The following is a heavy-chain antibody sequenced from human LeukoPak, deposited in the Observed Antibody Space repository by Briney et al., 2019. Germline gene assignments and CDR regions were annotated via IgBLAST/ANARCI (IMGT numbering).Heavy chain of an antibody. D-gene: IGHD5-18*01. CDR2: ISSSGSTI. CDR3: ASSGYSYGLFDY. V-gene: IGHV3-48*03. CDR1: GFTFSSYE. J-gene: IGHJ4*02. Sequence: GGSLRLSCAASGFTFSSYEMNWVRQAPGKGLEWVSYISSSGSTIYYADSVKGRFTISRDNAKNSLYLQMNSLRAEDTAVYYCASSGYSYGLFDYWGQGTLATVSS.